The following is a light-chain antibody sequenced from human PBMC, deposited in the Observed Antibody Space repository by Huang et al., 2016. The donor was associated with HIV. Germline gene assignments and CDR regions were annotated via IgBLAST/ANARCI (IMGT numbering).Light chain of an antibody. CDR3: QQYNDWSAVT. J-gene: IGKJ4*01. CDR2: EAS. V-gene: IGKV3-15*01. CDR1: QNIGGS. Sequence: EIVMTQSPATLSVSPGERATLSCRASQNIGGSLAWYQKKPGQSPRLLIYEASTRATGSPARFSGSESGTYFTLTISSLQSEDFAVYYCQQYNDWSAVTFGGGTNVEI.